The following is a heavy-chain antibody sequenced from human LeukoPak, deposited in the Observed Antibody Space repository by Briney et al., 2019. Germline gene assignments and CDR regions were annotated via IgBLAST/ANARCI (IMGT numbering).Heavy chain of an antibody. J-gene: IGHJ3*02. V-gene: IGHV1-18*01. CDR1: GYTFTSYG. D-gene: IGHD3-22*01. Sequence: ASVNASCKASGYTFTSYGISWVRQAPGQGLEWMGWISAYNGNTNYAQKLQGRVTMTTDTSTSTAYMELRSLRSDDTAVYYCARGSLYYDTSGAFDIWGQGTMVTVSS. CDR3: ARGSLYYDTSGAFDI. CDR2: ISAYNGNT.